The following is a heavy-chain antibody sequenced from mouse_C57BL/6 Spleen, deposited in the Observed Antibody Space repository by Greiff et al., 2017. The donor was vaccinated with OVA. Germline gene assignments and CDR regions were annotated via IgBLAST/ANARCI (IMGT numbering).Heavy chain of an antibody. J-gene: IGHJ2*01. D-gene: IGHD1-1*01. CDR1: GYTFTDYY. Sequence: VQLQESGPELVKPGASVKISCKASGYTFTDYYINWVKQRPGQGLEWIGWIFPGSGSTYYNEKFKGKATLTVDKSSSTAYMLLSSLTSEDSAVYFCARGNYYGSSHFDYWGQGTTLTVSS. V-gene: IGHV1-75*01. CDR2: IFPGSGST. CDR3: ARGNYYGSSHFDY.